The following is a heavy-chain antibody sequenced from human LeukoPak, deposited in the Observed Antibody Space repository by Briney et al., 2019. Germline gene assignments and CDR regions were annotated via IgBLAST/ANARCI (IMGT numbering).Heavy chain of an antibody. CDR3: ARDGLSGDQAFDAFDI. CDR1: GFTLRSYE. D-gene: IGHD1-26*01. CDR2: IRSSGSNM. Sequence: GGSLRLSCAASGFTLRSYEMSWVRQAPGKGLEWIAYIRSSGSNMYYADSVRGRFSISRDNAKDSLYLQMNSLRAEDTAIYYCARDGLSGDQAFDAFDIWGQGTMVTVSS. V-gene: IGHV3-48*03. J-gene: IGHJ3*02.